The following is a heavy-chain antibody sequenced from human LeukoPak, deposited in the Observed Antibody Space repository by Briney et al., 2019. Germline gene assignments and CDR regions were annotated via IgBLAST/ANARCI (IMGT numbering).Heavy chain of an antibody. CDR2: INHSGST. V-gene: IGHV4-34*01. D-gene: IGHD4-17*01. J-gene: IGHJ4*02. CDR1: GGSLSGYY. CDR3: ARAAVTTRFTFDY. Sequence: SETLSLTCAVYGGSLSGYYWSWIRQPPGKGLEWIGEINHSGSTNYNPSLKSRVTISVDTSKNQFPLKLSSVTAADTAVYYCARAAVTTRFTFDYWGQGTLVTVSS.